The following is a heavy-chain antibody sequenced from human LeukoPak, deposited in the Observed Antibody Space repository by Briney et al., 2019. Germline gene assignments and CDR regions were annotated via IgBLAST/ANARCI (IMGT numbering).Heavy chain of an antibody. V-gene: IGHV3-53*01. CDR3: VRLLPASRHYFDY. CDR1: GLIVSSDY. Sequence: GVPLQISCAASGLIVSSDYLAWVRQAPGKGLEWISVIYGGGAAYDARCVRGRVTISRDNSKNELFLQMNSLRVEDTAVYHCVRLLPASRHYFDYWGQGTLVTVSS. CDR2: IYGGGAA. J-gene: IGHJ4*02. D-gene: IGHD6-6*01.